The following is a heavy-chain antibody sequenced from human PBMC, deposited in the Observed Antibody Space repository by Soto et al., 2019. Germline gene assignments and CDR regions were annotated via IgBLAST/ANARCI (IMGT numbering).Heavy chain of an antibody. D-gene: IGHD5-12*01. CDR3: AREASGYSGYDSNY. Sequence: LLPQSLTYTVSDGNIRGGGYYRSWIHKHPGKGLEWIGYIYYSGSTYYNPSLKSRVTISVDTSKNQFSLKLSSVTAADTAVYYCAREASGYSGYDSNYWGQGTLVTVSS. V-gene: IGHV4-31*03. J-gene: IGHJ4*02. CDR2: IYYSGST. CDR1: DGNIRGGGYY.